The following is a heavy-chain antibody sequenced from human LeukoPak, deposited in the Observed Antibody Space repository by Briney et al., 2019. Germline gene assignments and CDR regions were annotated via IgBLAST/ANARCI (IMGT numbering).Heavy chain of an antibody. Sequence: ASVKVSCKASVYTFTSYYMHWVRQAPGQGLEWMGIINPSGGSTSYAQKFQGRVTMTRDMSTSTDYMELSSLRSEDTAVYYCARDNSVEDTAWWFDPWGQGTLVTVSS. J-gene: IGHJ5*02. D-gene: IGHD4-23*01. CDR1: VYTFTSYY. CDR2: INPSGGST. CDR3: ARDNSVEDTAWWFDP. V-gene: IGHV1-46*01.